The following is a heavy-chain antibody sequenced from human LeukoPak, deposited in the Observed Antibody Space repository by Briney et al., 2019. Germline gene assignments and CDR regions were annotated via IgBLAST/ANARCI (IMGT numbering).Heavy chain of an antibody. J-gene: IGHJ3*02. CDR3: ARGRAGASDAFDI. V-gene: IGHV4-59*01. D-gene: IGHD1-26*01. CDR1: GGSISGYY. CDR2: IYYSGST. Sequence: SETLSLTCTVSGGSISGYYWSWVRQPPGKGLEWIGYIYYSGSTNYNPSLKSRVTISVDTSKNQFSLKLSSVTAADTAVYYCARGRAGASDAFDIWGQGTMVTVSS.